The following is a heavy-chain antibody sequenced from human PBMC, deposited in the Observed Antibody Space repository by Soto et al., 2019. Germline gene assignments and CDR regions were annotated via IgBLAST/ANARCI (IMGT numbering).Heavy chain of an antibody. D-gene: IGHD3-10*01. Sequence: GESLRLSCAASGFTVSDNYMSWVHQAPGKGLEWVSVIYASGGTHYVDSVRGRFTISRDNSKNTVDLQMERLRAEDTAVYYCAKALITMARVDYLDNWGHG. CDR3: AKALITMARVDYLDN. V-gene: IGHV3-66*01. CDR2: IYASGGT. CDR1: GFTVSDNY. J-gene: IGHJ4*01.